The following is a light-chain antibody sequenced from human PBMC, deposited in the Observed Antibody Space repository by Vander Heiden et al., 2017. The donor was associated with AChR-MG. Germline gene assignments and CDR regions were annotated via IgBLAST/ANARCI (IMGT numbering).Light chain of an antibody. Sequence: EIVLTQSPATLSLSPGERATLSCRASQSVSSYLAWYQQQPGQAPRLLIYDASNRATGIPAMFSGSGSGTDFTLTISSLEPEDFAVYYCQRRSNWPPLTFGGGTKVEIK. V-gene: IGKV3-11*01. J-gene: IGKJ4*01. CDR3: QRRSNWPPLT. CDR1: QSVSSY. CDR2: DAS.